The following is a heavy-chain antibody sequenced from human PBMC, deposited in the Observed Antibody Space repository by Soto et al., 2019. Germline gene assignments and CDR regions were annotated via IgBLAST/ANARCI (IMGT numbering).Heavy chain of an antibody. J-gene: IGHJ1*01. D-gene: IGHD2-8*01. CDR2: ISSDGTTT. CDR3: AIQDCTNHVCLEAAVTVGGALES. Sequence: EVQLVQSGGGLAQPGKSLRLSCAASGFTFRKFWMHWVRQVPGKGPVWVSYISSDGTTTDYADSVKGRFTISRDNAKDTLYLQMVSLRAEDTAVYYCAIQDCTNHVCLEAAVTVGGALESWGQGTLVTVSS. V-gene: IGHV3-74*01. CDR1: GFTFRKFW.